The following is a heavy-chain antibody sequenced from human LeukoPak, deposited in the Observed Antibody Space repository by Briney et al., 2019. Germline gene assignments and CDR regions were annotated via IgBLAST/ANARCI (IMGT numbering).Heavy chain of an antibody. CDR1: GFTFATYA. J-gene: IGHJ4*02. CDR2: ITGSGRAT. V-gene: IGHV3-23*01. D-gene: IGHD1-26*01. Sequence: GGSLRLSCAASGFTFATYAMSWVRQAPGKGLKWVSGITGSGRATNYADSVKGRFTISRDNAKNTLYLQMNGLRAEDTAVYYCARTLRYSGSYYDYWGQGTLVTVSS. CDR3: ARTLRYSGSYYDY.